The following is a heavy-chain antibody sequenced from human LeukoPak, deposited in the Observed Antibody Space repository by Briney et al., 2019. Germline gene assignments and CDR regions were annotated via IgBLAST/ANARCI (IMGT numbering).Heavy chain of an antibody. Sequence: GGSLRLSCAASGFTFSSYAMSWVRQAPGKGLEWVSAISGSGGSTYYADSVKGRFTISRDNSKNTLYLQMNSLRAEDTAVYYCAKRQRDYDSSGYLDAFDIWGQGTMVTVSS. CDR2: ISGSGGST. V-gene: IGHV3-23*01. D-gene: IGHD3-22*01. J-gene: IGHJ3*02. CDR1: GFTFSSYA. CDR3: AKRQRDYDSSGYLDAFDI.